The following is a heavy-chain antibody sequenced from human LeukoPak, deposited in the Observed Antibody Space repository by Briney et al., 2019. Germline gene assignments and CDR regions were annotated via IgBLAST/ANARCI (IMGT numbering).Heavy chain of an antibody. CDR2: ISGDGGTR. Sequence: HPGGSLRLSCAAPGFSFDDYAMHWVRQVPGKGLEWVSLISGDGGTRYYADFVKGRFTISRDNSKNSLYLQMNSLRTEDTAFYYCTKARRSSPFDYWGQGTLVTVSS. CDR1: GFSFDDYA. CDR3: TKARRSSPFDY. V-gene: IGHV3-43*02. J-gene: IGHJ4*02. D-gene: IGHD6-6*01.